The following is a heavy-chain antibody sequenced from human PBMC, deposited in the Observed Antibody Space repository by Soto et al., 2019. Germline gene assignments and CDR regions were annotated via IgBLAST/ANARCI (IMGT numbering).Heavy chain of an antibody. CDR1: GFTFSSYA. J-gene: IGHJ6*02. V-gene: IGHV3-30-3*01. CDR2: ISYDGSTK. D-gene: IGHD6-13*01. Sequence: QVQLVESGGGVVQPGRSLRLSCAASGFTFSSYAMHWVRQAPGKGLEWVAVISYDGSTKYYADSVKGRFTCSRDNSKNTLYLQMNSLRAEVTAVYFCARDHPYSSTWKGDHYYGMDVWGQGTTVTVSS. CDR3: ARDHPYSSTWKGDHYYGMDV.